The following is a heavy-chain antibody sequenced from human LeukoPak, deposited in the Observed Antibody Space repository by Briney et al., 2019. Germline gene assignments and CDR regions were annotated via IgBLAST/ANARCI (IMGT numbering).Heavy chain of an antibody. Sequence: GGSLRLSCVASGYTVSTNYMSWVRQAPGKGLEWVSVIYSGGSTYYADSVKGRFTISRDNSENTLYLQMNSLRGEDTAMYYCASGSGSYRTPYYYMDVWGTGTTVTVSS. CDR2: IYSGGST. V-gene: IGHV3-53*01. CDR3: ASGSGSYRTPYYYMDV. J-gene: IGHJ6*03. D-gene: IGHD3-10*01. CDR1: GYTVSTNY.